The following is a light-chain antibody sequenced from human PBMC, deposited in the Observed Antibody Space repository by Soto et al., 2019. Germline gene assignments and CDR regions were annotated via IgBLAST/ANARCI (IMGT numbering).Light chain of an antibody. CDR3: SLYISGSTYV. Sequence: QSALTQPPSVSGSPGQSVTVSCTGTSSDVGSYNRISWYQQPPGTAPKLIIFEVSNRPSGVPDRFSGSKSGSTAPLTISGLQSEDEADYYCSLYISGSTYVFGTGTKLTVL. CDR1: SSDVGSYNR. V-gene: IGLV2-18*01. J-gene: IGLJ1*01. CDR2: EVS.